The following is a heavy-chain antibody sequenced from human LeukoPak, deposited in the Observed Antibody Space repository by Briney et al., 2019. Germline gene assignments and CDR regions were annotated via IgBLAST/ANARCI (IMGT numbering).Heavy chain of an antibody. CDR3: APIVGATTLAFDY. D-gene: IGHD1-26*01. CDR1: GYTLTELS. CDR2: FDPEDGET. Sequence: ASVKVSCKVSGYTLTELSMHWVRQAPGKGLEWMGGFDPEDGETIYAQKFQGRVTMTEDTSTDTAYMELSSLKSEDTAVYYCAPIVGATTLAFDYWGQGTLVTVSS. V-gene: IGHV1-24*01. J-gene: IGHJ4*02.